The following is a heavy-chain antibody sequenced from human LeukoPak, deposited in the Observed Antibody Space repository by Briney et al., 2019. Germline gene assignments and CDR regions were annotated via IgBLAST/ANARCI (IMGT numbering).Heavy chain of an antibody. CDR3: ARVGVSYYYDSSGYYSSDYYYYGMDV. D-gene: IGHD3-22*01. J-gene: IGHJ6*02. Sequence: SVKVSCKASGGTFSSYAISWVRQAPGQGLEWMGGIIPIFGTANYAQKFQGRVTITADKSTSTAYMELSSLRSEDTAVYYCARVGVSYYYDSSGYYSSDYYYYGMDVWGQGTTVTVSS. V-gene: IGHV1-69*06. CDR1: GGTFSSYA. CDR2: IIPIFGTA.